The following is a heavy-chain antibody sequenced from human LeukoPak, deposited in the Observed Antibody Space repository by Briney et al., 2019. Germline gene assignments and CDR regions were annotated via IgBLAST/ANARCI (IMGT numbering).Heavy chain of an antibody. CDR2: INWNGGST. CDR3: ARIRSTSGGYYYYGMDV. CDR1: GFTFDDYG. J-gene: IGHJ6*02. V-gene: IGHV3-20*01. D-gene: IGHD2-2*01. Sequence: PGGSLRLSCAASGFTFDDYGMSWVRQAPGKGLEWVSGINWNGGSTGYADSVKGRFTISRDNAKNPLYLQMNSLRAEDTALYHCARIRSTSGGYYYYGMDVWGQGTTVTVSS.